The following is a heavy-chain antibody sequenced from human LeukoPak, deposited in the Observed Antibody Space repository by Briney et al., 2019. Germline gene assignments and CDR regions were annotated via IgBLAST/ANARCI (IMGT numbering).Heavy chain of an antibody. D-gene: IGHD3-22*01. CDR1: GFTFSSYS. CDR2: ISSSSSTI. Sequence: PGGSLRLSCAASGFTFSSYSMNWVRQAPGKGLEWVSYISSSSSTIYYADSVKGRFTISRDNAKNSLYLQMNSLRAEDTAVYYCARDTAYYYDSREAFDIWGQGTMVTVSP. J-gene: IGHJ3*02. CDR3: ARDTAYYYDSREAFDI. V-gene: IGHV3-48*01.